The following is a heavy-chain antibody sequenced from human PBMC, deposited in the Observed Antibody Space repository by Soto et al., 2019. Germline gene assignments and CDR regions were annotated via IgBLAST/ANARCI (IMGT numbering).Heavy chain of an antibody. CDR2: INAGNGNT. V-gene: IGHV1-3*01. J-gene: IGHJ4*02. D-gene: IGHD4-17*01. CDR1: GYTFTSYA. Sequence: AAVKVSCKASGYTFTSYAMHWVRQAPGQRLEWMGWINAGNGNTKYSQKFQGRVTMTWDTSITTAYLDLTRLTTNDTATYFCATWVDYGDFEGFDFWGQGTLVNVS. CDR3: ATWVDYGDFEGFDF.